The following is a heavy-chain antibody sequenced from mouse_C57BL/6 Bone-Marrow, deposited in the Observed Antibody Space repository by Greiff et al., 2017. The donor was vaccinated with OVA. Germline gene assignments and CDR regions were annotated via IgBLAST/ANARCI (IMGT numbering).Heavy chain of an antibody. CDR2: IYPGSGNT. Sequence: LVESGAELVRPGASVKLSCKASGYTFTDYYINWVKQRPGQGLEWIARIYPGSGNTYYNEKFKGKATLTAEKSSSTAYMHLSSLTSEDSAVYFCEVVGGPYYAMDYWGQGTSVTVSS. CDR3: EVVGGPYYAMDY. V-gene: IGHV1-76*01. CDR1: GYTFTDYY. J-gene: IGHJ4*01. D-gene: IGHD1-1*01.